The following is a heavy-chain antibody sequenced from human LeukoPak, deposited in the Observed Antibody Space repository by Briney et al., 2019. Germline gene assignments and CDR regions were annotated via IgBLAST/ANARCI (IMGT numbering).Heavy chain of an antibody. J-gene: IGHJ3*02. CDR2: ISGSGGST. V-gene: IGHV3-23*01. CDR3: ANLIVVVPAADAFDI. Sequence: GGSLRLSCAASGFTFSSYAMSWVRQAPGKGLEWVSTISGSGGSTYYADSVKGRFTISRDNSKNTLYLQMNSLRAEDTAVYYCANLIVVVPAADAFDIWGQGTMVTVSS. D-gene: IGHD2-2*01. CDR1: GFTFSSYA.